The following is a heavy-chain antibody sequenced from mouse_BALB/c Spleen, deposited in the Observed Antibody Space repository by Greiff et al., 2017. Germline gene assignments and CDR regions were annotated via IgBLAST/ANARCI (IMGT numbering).Heavy chain of an antibody. D-gene: IGHD2-1*01. CDR1: GFSLTSYG. V-gene: IGHV2-9*02. CDR3: ARGGGNYEAWFAY. J-gene: IGHJ3*01. CDR2: IWAGGST. Sequence: VQLQVSGPGLVAPSQSLSITCTVSGFSLTSYGVHWVRQPPGKGLEWLGVIWAGGSTNYNSALMSRLSISKDNSKSQVFLKMNSLQTDNTAMYYCARGGGNYEAWFAYWGQGTLVTVSA.